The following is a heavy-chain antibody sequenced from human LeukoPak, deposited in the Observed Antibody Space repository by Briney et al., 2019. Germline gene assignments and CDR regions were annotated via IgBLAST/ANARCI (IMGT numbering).Heavy chain of an antibody. D-gene: IGHD3-22*01. CDR3: ARARYYYDSSGYKSFFDY. J-gene: IGHJ4*02. Sequence: ASVKVSCKASGYTFTCYYMHWVRQAPGQGLEWRGWMNPNSGGTNYAQKFQGRVTMTRDTSISTAYMELSRLRSDDTAVYYCARARYYYDSSGYKSFFDYWGQGTLVTVSS. CDR1: GYTFTCYY. CDR2: MNPNSGGT. V-gene: IGHV1-2*02.